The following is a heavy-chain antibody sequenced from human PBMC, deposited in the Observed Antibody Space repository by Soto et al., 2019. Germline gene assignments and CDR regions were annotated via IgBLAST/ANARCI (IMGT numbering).Heavy chain of an antibody. J-gene: IGHJ6*02. CDR2: ISYDGSNK. V-gene: IGHV3-30-3*01. CDR3: ARDRRHRGIAVAGKNYYGMDV. CDR1: GFTFSSYA. Sequence: QVQLVESGGGVGQPGRSLRLSCAASGFTFSSYAMHWVRQAPGKGLEWVAVISYDGSNKYYADSVKGRLTISRDNSKNALYVGMNSLRAEATAVYYCARDRRHRGIAVAGKNYYGMDVWGQGTTVTVSS. D-gene: IGHD6-19*01.